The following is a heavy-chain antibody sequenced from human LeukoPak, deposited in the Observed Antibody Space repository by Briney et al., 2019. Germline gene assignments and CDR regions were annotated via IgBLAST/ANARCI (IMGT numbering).Heavy chain of an antibody. Sequence: PSQTLSLTCTVSGGSITSGDYYWSWIRQPPGKGLEWIGYIYYSGSTYYNPSLKSRVTISIDTSKNQFSLKLSSVTAADTAVYYCARVRDKFNGYGDFDYWGQGTLVTVSS. V-gene: IGHV4-30-4*01. CDR1: GGSITSGDYY. D-gene: IGHD5-12*01. J-gene: IGHJ4*02. CDR2: IYYSGST. CDR3: ARVRDKFNGYGDFDY.